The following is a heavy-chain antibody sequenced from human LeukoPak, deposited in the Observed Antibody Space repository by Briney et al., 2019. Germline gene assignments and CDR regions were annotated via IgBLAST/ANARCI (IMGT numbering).Heavy chain of an antibody. Sequence: GASVKVSYKASGGTFSSYAISWVRQAPGQGLEWMGWINPKSGGTNYAQKFQGRVTMTRDTSISTAYMDMSSLRSDDTAVYYCARNLWFGESSDAFDMWGQGTMVTVSS. CDR3: ARNLWFGESSDAFDM. CDR1: GGTFSSYA. CDR2: INPKSGGT. D-gene: IGHD3-10*01. V-gene: IGHV1-2*02. J-gene: IGHJ3*02.